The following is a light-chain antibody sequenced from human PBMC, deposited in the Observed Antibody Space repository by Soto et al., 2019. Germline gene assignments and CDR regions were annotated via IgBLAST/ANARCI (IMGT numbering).Light chain of an antibody. CDR2: GAS. V-gene: IGKV3-20*01. J-gene: IGKJ5*01. CDR3: QQYGSSPQT. CDR1: QTVSSNY. Sequence: DSVLAQSPGTLSLSPGERATLSCRASQTVSSNYLAWYQQKFGQAPRLLIYGASSRATGIPDRFSGSGSGTDFTLTISRLEPEDFAVYYCQQYGSSPQTFGQGTRLDIK.